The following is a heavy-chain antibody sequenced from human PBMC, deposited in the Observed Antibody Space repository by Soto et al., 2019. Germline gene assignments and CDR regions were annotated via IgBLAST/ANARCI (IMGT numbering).Heavy chain of an antibody. CDR1: GGSSIEYF. CDR3: GRDGHDGSGRRHPIP. J-gene: IGHJ5*02. D-gene: IGHD3-10*01. Sequence: PFVTLSVTCSVAGGSSIEYFWRWIRQSPGKGLEWIGYIYYLGSTDYNPSLKSRVTISVDTSKRQFSLRLTSVTAADTAVYYCGRDGHDGSGRRHPIPWEPRTRVTVS. CDR2: IYYLGST. V-gene: IGHV4-59*01.